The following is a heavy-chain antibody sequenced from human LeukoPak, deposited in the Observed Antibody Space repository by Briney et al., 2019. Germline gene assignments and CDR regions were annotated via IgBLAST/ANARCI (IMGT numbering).Heavy chain of an antibody. CDR2: IYYSGST. D-gene: IGHD4-17*01. J-gene: IGHJ4*02. V-gene: IGHV4-59*08. CDR1: GGSISSYY. Sequence: SETLSLTCTVSGGSISSYYWSWIRQPPGKGLEWTGYIYYSGSTNYNPSLKSRVTISVDTSKNQFSLKLSSVTAADTAVYYCARQTYDYGDYYFDYSGQGTLVTVSS. CDR3: ARQTYDYGDYYFDY.